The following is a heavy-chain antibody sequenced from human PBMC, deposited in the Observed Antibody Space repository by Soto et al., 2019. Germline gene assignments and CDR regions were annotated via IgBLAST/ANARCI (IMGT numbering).Heavy chain of an antibody. V-gene: IGHV4-59*08. CDR1: GGAIGGYY. CDR3: ARQRPTDGRWEFANYYGMDV. D-gene: IGHD1-26*01. J-gene: IGHJ6*02. Sequence: SETLSLTCSLSGGAIGGYYWSWIRQPPGKALEWIGYVSYSGSTDYHPSLKSRVSISIDTSKNQFSLKMISVTAADTAVYYCARQRPTDGRWEFANYYGMDVWGLGTPVTVSS. CDR2: VSYSGST.